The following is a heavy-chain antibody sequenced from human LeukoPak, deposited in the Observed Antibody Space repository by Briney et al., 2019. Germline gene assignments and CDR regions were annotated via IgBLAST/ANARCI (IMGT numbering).Heavy chain of an antibody. V-gene: IGHV4-30-2*01. D-gene: IGHD6-13*01. Sequence: PSETLSLTCAVSAGSLSSAGDSWSWIRQPPGKGLEWIGYIYQSGSTYYNPSLKSRVTISVDRSKNQFSLKLSSVTAADTAVYYCARIAEPLYYFDYWGQGTLVTVSS. J-gene: IGHJ4*02. CDR3: ARIAEPLYYFDY. CDR2: IYQSGST. CDR1: AGSLSSAGDS.